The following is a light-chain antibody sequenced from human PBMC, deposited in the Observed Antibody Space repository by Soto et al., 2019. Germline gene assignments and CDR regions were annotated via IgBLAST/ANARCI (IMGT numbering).Light chain of an antibody. Sequence: IVMTQSPLSLPVTPGEPASISCRSSQSLLHTNGYRYLDWYLQKPGQSPQLLIYLDSNRASGVPDRFSGSGSGTDFTLKISRVEAEDVGVYYCMQALQAWTFGQGTKVEIK. CDR1: QSLLHTNGYRY. CDR3: MQALQAWT. V-gene: IGKV2-28*01. CDR2: LDS. J-gene: IGKJ1*01.